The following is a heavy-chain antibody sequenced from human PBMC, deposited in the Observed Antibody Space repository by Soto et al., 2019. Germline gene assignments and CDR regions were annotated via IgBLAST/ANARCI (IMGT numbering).Heavy chain of an antibody. CDR2: MYNSGST. Sequence: SETLSLTCTVSGGSVSSGSYYWSWIRQPPGKGLEWIGYMYNSGSTNYNPSLKSRVIISVDTSKNQFSLKLSSVTAADTAVYYCARVSSGWYYFDYWGQGTLVTVSS. CDR3: ARVSSGWYYFDY. J-gene: IGHJ4*02. V-gene: IGHV4-61*01. CDR1: GGSVSSGSYY. D-gene: IGHD6-19*01.